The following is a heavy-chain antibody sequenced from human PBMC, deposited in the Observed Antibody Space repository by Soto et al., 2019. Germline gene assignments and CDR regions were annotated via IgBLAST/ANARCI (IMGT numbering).Heavy chain of an antibody. V-gene: IGHV1-69*01. Sequence: QVQLVQSGAEVKKPGSSLKASCKASGGTFSSFAISWVRQAPGQGLEWMGGIIPIPETTNYAQKFQGRVTITADESKSTAYMELSSLRSEDTAVYYCARSQGSSTSLEIYYYYYYGMDVWGQGTTVTVSS. D-gene: IGHD2-2*01. CDR2: IIPIPETT. CDR1: GGTFSSFA. CDR3: ARSQGSSTSLEIYYYYYYGMDV. J-gene: IGHJ6*02.